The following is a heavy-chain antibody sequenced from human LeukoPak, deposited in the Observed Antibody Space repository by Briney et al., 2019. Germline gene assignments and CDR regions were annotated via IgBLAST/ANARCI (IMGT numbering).Heavy chain of an antibody. V-gene: IGHV1-3*03. J-gene: IGHJ4*02. Sequence: GASVKVSCKASGYTFTGYYMHWVRQAPGQGLEWVGRINPDNGDTTYSQEFQGRVTITRDTSASTAYMELRSLRSEDMAVYYCTLYNYWGQGTLVTVSS. CDR1: GYTFTGYY. CDR3: TLYNY. D-gene: IGHD1-14*01. CDR2: INPDNGDT.